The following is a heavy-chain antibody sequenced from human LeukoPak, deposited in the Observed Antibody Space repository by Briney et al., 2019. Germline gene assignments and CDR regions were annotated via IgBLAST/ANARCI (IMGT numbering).Heavy chain of an antibody. V-gene: IGHV4-59*06. J-gene: IGHJ4*02. CDR2: IYYSGST. CDR3: ARGGYSYGSQPDNFDY. CDR1: GGSISSYY. D-gene: IGHD5-18*01. Sequence: SETLSLTCTVSGGSISSYYWSWIRQPPGKGLEWIGYIYYSGSTYYNPSLKSRVIISVDTSKNQFSLKLSSVTAADTAVYYCARGGYSYGSQPDNFDYWGQGTLVTVSS.